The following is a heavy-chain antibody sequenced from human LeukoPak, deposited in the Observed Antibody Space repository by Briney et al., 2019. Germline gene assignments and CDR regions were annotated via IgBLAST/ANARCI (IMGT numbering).Heavy chain of an antibody. D-gene: IGHD3-10*01. V-gene: IGHV4-38-2*02. Sequence: SETLSLTCTVSGYSISSGYYWGWIRQPPGKGLEWIGSIYHSGSTYYNPSLKSRVTISVDTSKNQFSLKLSSVTAADTAVYYCTRGEWFADLPNSWGLGTLVTVSS. CDR2: IYHSGST. CDR1: GYSISSGYY. J-gene: IGHJ4*02. CDR3: TRGEWFADLPNS.